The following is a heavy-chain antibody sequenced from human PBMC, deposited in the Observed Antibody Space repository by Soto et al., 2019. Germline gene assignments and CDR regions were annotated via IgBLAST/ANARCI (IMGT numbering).Heavy chain of an antibody. D-gene: IGHD6-19*01. Sequence: QVQLVQSGAEVKKPGASVKVSCKASGYTFTSYGISWVRQAPGQGLEWMGWISAYNGNTNYAQKLQGRVTMTTDTSTXTAYMELRGLRSDDTAVYYCARDPPYSSGWYAGFDPWGQGTLVTVSS. CDR1: GYTFTSYG. CDR2: ISAYNGNT. V-gene: IGHV1-18*01. CDR3: ARDPPYSSGWYAGFDP. J-gene: IGHJ5*02.